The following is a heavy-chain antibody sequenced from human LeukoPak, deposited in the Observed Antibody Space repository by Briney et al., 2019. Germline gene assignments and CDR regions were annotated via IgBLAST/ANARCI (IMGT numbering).Heavy chain of an antibody. D-gene: IGHD7-27*01. CDR1: GFTFSSHG. V-gene: IGHV3-33*01. Sequence: GRSLRLSCAASGFTFSSHGMHWVRQAPGKGLECVAVIWYDGSNNYYAHSVKGRFTISSDNSKNTLYLQMNDLRAEDRAVYYCARDANWGFDAFDIWGQGTMVTVSS. J-gene: IGHJ3*02. CDR3: ARDANWGFDAFDI. CDR2: IWYDGSNN.